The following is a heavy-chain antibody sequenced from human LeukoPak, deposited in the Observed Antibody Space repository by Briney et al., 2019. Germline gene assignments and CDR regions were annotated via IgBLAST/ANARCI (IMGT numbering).Heavy chain of an antibody. CDR1: GYTLTELS. Sequence: ASVKVSCKVFGYTLTELSMHWVRQAPGKGLEWMGGFDPEDGETIYAQKFQGRVTMTEDTSTDTAYMELSSLRSEDTAVYYCATDDERPPDAFDIWGQGTMVTVSS. CDR3: ATDDERPPDAFDI. J-gene: IGHJ3*02. V-gene: IGHV1-24*01. CDR2: FDPEDGET.